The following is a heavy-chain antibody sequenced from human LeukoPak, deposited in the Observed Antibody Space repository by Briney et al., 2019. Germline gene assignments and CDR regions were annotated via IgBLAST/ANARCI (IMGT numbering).Heavy chain of an antibody. D-gene: IGHD6-19*01. CDR1: GGSISSYY. CDR2: MYYSGST. V-gene: IGHV4-59*01. J-gene: IGHJ4*02. Sequence: SETLSLTCTVSGGSISSYYWSWIRQPPGKGLEWIGYMYYSGSTNYNPSLKGRLTISVDTSKNQFSLKLSSVTAADTAVYYCARGSGWYYYWGQGTLVTVSS. CDR3: ARGSGWYYY.